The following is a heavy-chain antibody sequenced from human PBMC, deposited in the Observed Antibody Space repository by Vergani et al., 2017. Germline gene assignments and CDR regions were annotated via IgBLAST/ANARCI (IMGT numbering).Heavy chain of an antibody. Sequence: QVQLQQWGAGLLKPSETLSLTCAVYGGSISSGSYYWSWIRQPAGKGLEWIGRIYTSGSTNYNPSLKSRVTISVDTSKNQFSLKLSSVTAADTAVYYCARDLSSSTEVRWFDPWGQGTLVTVSS. CDR2: IYTSGST. V-gene: IGHV4-61*02. D-gene: IGHD6-13*01. J-gene: IGHJ5*02. CDR3: ARDLSSSTEVRWFDP. CDR1: GGSISSGSYY.